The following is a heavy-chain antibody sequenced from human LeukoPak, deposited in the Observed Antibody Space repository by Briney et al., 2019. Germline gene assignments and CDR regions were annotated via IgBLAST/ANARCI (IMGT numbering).Heavy chain of an antibody. CDR1: GFTFSSYA. D-gene: IGHD6-19*01. Sequence: GGSLRLSRAASGFTFSSYAMSWVRQAPGKGLEWVSAISGSGGSTYYADSVKGRFTISRDNSKNTLYLQMNSLRAEDTAVYYCAKGSGWYDTPFDYWGQGTLVTVSS. V-gene: IGHV3-23*01. CDR3: AKGSGWYDTPFDY. J-gene: IGHJ4*02. CDR2: ISGSGGST.